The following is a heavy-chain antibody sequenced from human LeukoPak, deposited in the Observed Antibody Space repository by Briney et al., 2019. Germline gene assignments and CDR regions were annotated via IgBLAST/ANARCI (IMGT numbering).Heavy chain of an antibody. Sequence: PSETLSLTCAVSGGSLSGYYSSWIRQSPGKGLEWMVDIHHDGRTKYKSSFKSRVTIFLDSSKSEVSLRLSPVTPADTALYFCARDAVPRDYRDTVNAHHLWGQGTMVTVAP. D-gene: IGHD4-17*01. CDR3: ARDAVPRDYRDTVNAHHL. CDR2: IHHDGRT. CDR1: GGSLSGYY. J-gene: IGHJ3*01. V-gene: IGHV4-34*01.